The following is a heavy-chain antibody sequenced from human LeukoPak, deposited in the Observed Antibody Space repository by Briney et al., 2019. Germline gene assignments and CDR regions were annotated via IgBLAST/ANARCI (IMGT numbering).Heavy chain of an antibody. Sequence: SVTVSCKASGGTFSSYAISWVRQAPGQGLEWMGGIIPIFGTANYAQKFRGRVTITADESTSTAYMELSSLRSEDTAVYYCASRYYYDSSGYRKGYYYYYYGMDVWGQGTTVTVSS. D-gene: IGHD3-22*01. CDR2: IIPIFGTA. CDR1: GGTFSSYA. J-gene: IGHJ6*02. CDR3: ASRYYYDSSGYRKGYYYYYYGMDV. V-gene: IGHV1-69*13.